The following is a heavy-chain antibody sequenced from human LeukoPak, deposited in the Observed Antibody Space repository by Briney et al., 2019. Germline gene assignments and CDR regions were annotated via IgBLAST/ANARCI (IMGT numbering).Heavy chain of an antibody. V-gene: IGHV4-59*08. J-gene: IGHJ3*02. Sequence: SETLSPTCTVSGGSISSYYWSWIRQPPGKGLEWIGYIYYSGSTNYNPSLKSRVTISVDTSKNQFSLKLSSVTAADTAVYYCARLNPGGIYSYGTPDAFDIWGQGTMVTVSS. CDR3: ARLNPGGIYSYGTPDAFDI. CDR1: GGSISSYY. CDR2: IYYSGST. D-gene: IGHD5-18*01.